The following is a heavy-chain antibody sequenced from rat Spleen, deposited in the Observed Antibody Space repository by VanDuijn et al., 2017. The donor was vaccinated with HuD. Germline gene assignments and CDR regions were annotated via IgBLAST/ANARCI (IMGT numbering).Heavy chain of an antibody. Sequence: EVQLVESGGGSVQPGRSMRLSCTASGFTFSNYCMTWVRQAPTGSLDWVASINTGGGNTYYRESVKGRSTISRDDAKGTLYLQVDSLRSKDTATYYCAKGNMDSTDYYHYFDYWGQGVMVTVSS. CDR3: AKGNMDSTDYYHYFDY. J-gene: IGHJ2*01. CDR1: GFTFSNYC. V-gene: IGHV5-25*01. D-gene: IGHD1-6*01. CDR2: INTGGGNT.